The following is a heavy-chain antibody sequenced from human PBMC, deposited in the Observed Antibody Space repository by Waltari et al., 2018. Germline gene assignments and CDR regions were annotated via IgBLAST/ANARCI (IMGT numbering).Heavy chain of an antibody. CDR2: ISWNSGSI. CDR1: GFTFDDYA. Sequence: EVQLVESGGGLVQPGRSLRLSCAASGFTFDDYAMHWVRQAPGKGLECVSCISWNSGSIGYADSVKGRFTISRDNAKNSLYLQMNSLRAEDTAVYYCARDPGYGYYYYGMDVWGQGTTVTVSS. CDR3: ARDPGYGYYYYGMDV. J-gene: IGHJ6*02. D-gene: IGHD5-18*01. V-gene: IGHV3-9*01.